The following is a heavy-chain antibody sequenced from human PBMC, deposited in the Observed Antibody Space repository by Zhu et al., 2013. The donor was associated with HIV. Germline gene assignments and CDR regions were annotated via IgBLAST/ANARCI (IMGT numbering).Heavy chain of an antibody. J-gene: IGHJ4*02. V-gene: IGHV3-43D*03. D-gene: IGHD3-10*01. Sequence: EVQLVESGGVVVQPGGSLRLSCAASGFTFDDYAMHWVRQAPGKGLEWVSLISWDGGSTYYADSVKGRFTISRDNSKNSLYLQMNSLRAEDTTLYYCAKDRVMYYYGSGSYLDYWGQGTLVTVSS. CDR2: ISWDGGST. CDR3: AKDRVMYYYGSGSYLDY. CDR1: GFTFDDYA.